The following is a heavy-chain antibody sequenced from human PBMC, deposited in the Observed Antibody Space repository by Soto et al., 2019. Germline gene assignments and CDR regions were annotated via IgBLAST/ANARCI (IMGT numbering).Heavy chain of an antibody. V-gene: IGHV3-15*01. Sequence: EVSLRLSCAASGFTFSNAWMIWVRQAPGKGLEWVGRIKRKCDGGTTDYAAPVKGRFTISRDDSANTLYLHMTSLKIDDPAVYFCAVNDYLDYWGQGALVTVSS. CDR2: IKRKCDGGTT. J-gene: IGHJ4*02. CDR1: GFTFSNAW. CDR3: AVNDYLDY.